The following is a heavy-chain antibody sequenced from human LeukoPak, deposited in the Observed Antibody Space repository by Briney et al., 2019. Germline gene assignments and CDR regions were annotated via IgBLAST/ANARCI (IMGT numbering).Heavy chain of an antibody. V-gene: IGHV4-59*01. CDR2: IYYSGST. CDR3: ARLAYSGDYVNY. D-gene: IGHD4-17*01. Sequence: PSETLSLTCTVSGGSISSYYWSWIRQPPGKGLEWIGYIYYSGSTNYNPSLKSRVTISVDTSKNQFSLKLSSVTAADTAVYYCARLAYSGDYVNYWGQGTLVTVSS. J-gene: IGHJ4*02. CDR1: GGSISSYY.